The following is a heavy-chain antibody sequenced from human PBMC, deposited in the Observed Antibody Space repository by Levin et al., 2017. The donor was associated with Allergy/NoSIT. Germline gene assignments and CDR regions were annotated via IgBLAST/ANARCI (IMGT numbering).Heavy chain of an antibody. J-gene: IGHJ4*02. V-gene: IGHV4-59*08. D-gene: IGHD3-3*01. Sequence: SETLSLTCTVSGGSISSYYWSWIRQPPGKGLEWIGYIYYSGSTNYNPSLKSRVTISVDTSKNQFSLKLSSVTAADTAVYYCARHISKYYDFWSGLGPILHWGQGTLVTVSS. CDR3: ARHISKYYDFWSGLGPILH. CDR2: IYYSGST. CDR1: GGSISSYY.